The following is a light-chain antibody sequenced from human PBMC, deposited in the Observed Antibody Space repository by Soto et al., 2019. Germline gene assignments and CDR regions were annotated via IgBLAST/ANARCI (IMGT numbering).Light chain of an antibody. Sequence: QSVLTQPASVSGSPGQSITISCTGTSREVGGYSYVSWYHQHPGKAPKLMIYDVSNRPSGVSNRFSGSKSGNTASLTISGLRAEDEADYYCSSYTSSSTLVVFGGGTKLTVL. CDR2: DVS. J-gene: IGLJ2*01. CDR1: SREVGGYSY. V-gene: IGLV2-14*01. CDR3: SSYTSSSTLVV.